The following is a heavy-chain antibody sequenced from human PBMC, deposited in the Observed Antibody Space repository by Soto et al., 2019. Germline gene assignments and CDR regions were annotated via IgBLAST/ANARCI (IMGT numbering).Heavy chain of an antibody. D-gene: IGHD1-26*01. J-gene: IGHJ4*02. V-gene: IGHV3-30*18. CDR1: GFTFSSYC. Sequence: GGSLRLSCAASGFTFSSYCMHWVRQAPGKGLEWVAVISYDGSNKYYADSVKGRFTISRDNSKNTLYLQMNSLRAEDTAVYYCAKDTGVGANTFFDYWGQGTLVTVSS. CDR2: ISYDGSNK. CDR3: AKDTGVGANTFFDY.